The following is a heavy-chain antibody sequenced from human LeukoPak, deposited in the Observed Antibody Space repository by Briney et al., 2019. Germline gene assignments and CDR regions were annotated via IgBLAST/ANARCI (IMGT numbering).Heavy chain of an antibody. V-gene: IGHV3-21*01. CDR2: ISSSSSYI. J-gene: IGHJ5*02. Sequence: GGSLRLSCAASGFTFSSYSMNWVRQAPGKGLEWVSSISSSSSYIYYADSVKGRFTISRDNAKNSLYLQMNSLRAEDTAAYYCARVGVVPAAIPVDGFDPWGQGTLVTVSS. D-gene: IGHD2-2*02. CDR3: ARVGVVPAAIPVDGFDP. CDR1: GFTFSSYS.